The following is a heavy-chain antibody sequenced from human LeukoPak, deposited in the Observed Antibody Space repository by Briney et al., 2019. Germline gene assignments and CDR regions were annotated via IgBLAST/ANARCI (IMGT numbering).Heavy chain of an antibody. D-gene: IGHD1-7*01. CDR1: GFIFSSYS. CDR3: ARENYCPDY. Sequence: GGSLRLSCAASGFIFSSYSMNWVRQAPGKGLEWISYISGGGGNIHYADSVEGRFTISRDNAKNSVYLQMNSLRAEDSAVYYCARENYCPDYWGQGTLVTVSS. J-gene: IGHJ4*02. V-gene: IGHV3-48*01. CDR2: ISGGGGNI.